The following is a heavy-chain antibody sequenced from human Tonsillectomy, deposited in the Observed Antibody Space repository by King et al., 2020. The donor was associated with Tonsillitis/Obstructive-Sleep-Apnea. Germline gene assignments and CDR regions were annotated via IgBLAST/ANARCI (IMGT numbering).Heavy chain of an antibody. D-gene: IGHD2-15*01. CDR2: INHSGST. Sequence: VQLQQWGAGLLKPSETLSLTCAVHGGSFSGYYWSVIRQPPGKGLEWIGEINHSGSTNYNPSLKSRVTISVDTSKNQFSLKLSSVTAADTAGYYCARGRIVVVVAATPSLYFQHWGQGTLVTVSS. V-gene: IGHV4-34*01. CDR3: ARGRIVVVVAATPSLYFQH. J-gene: IGHJ1*01. CDR1: GGSFSGYY.